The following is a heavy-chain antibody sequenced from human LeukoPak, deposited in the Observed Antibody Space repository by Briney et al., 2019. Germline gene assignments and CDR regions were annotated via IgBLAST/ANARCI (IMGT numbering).Heavy chain of an antibody. CDR1: GGSISSGSYC. D-gene: IGHD6-13*01. CDR2: IYTSGST. Sequence: SQTLSLTCTVSGGSISSGSYCWSWIRQPAGKGLEWIGRIYTSGSTNYNPSLKSRVTISVDTSKNQFSLKLSSVTAADTAVYYCARVRIAAAYDAFDTWGQGTMVTVSS. CDR3: ARVRIAAAYDAFDT. V-gene: IGHV4-61*02. J-gene: IGHJ3*02.